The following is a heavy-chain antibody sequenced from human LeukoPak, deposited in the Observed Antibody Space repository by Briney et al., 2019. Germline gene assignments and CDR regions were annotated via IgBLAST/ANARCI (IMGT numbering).Heavy chain of an antibody. CDR1: GASISSGGFS. CDR3: ARGGIAARLMYGFQNWFAP. V-gene: IGHV4-31*03. Sequence: KASQTLSLTCSVSGASISSGGFSWTWIRQHPGRGLEWIGYIYNSGSTYHSPSLQSRVTISVDTSKNQFSLNLRSVTAADTAVYYCARGGIAARLMYGFQNWFAPWGQGTLVTVSS. J-gene: IGHJ5*02. CDR2: IYNSGST. D-gene: IGHD6-6*01.